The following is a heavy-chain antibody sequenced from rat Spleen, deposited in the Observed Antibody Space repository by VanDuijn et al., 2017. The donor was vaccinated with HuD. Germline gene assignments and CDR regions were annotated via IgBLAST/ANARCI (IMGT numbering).Heavy chain of an antibody. CDR2: IWGDGNT. D-gene: IGHD1-11*01. CDR1: GFSLSSNS. J-gene: IGHJ3*01. V-gene: IGHV2-1*01. CDR3: TGIPDWFAY. Sequence: QVQLKESGPGLLQSSQTLSLTCTVSGFSLSSNSVHWVRQPPGKGLEWVGGIWGDGNTDYNSPLKSRLSISRDTSKSQVFLKMNSLQTEDTAMYFCTGIPDWFAYWGQGTLVTVSS.